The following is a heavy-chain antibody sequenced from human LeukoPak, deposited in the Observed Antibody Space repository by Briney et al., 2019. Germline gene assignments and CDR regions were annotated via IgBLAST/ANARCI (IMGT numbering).Heavy chain of an antibody. CDR3: ARDLRAVAGTGLGY. Sequence: ASVKVSCKASGYTFTSYAMHWVRQAPGQRLEWMGWINAGNGNTKYSQKFQGRVTITRDTSASTAYMELSSLRPEDTAVYYCARDLRAVAGTGLGYWGQGTLVTVSS. V-gene: IGHV1-3*01. CDR1: GYTFTSYA. CDR2: INAGNGNT. J-gene: IGHJ4*02. D-gene: IGHD6-19*01.